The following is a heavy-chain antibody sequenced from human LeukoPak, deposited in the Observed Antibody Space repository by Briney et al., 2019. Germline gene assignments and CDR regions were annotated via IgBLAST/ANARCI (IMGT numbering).Heavy chain of an antibody. D-gene: IGHD4-11*01. CDR2: ISYIGIT. Sequence: SETLSLTCTISGDSISTHYWTWIRQPPGKGLEWIGYISYIGITNYNPSLKGRVTISIDTSKNQFSLRLRSVTAADTALYYCARDPTTVAKGFDIWGQGTVVTVSS. J-gene: IGHJ3*02. CDR3: ARDPTTVAKGFDI. V-gene: IGHV4-59*11. CDR1: GDSISTHY.